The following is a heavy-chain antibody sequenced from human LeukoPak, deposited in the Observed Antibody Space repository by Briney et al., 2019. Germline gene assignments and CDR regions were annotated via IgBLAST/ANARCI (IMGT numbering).Heavy chain of an antibody. CDR3: ASRPSGYGASAY. D-gene: IGHD5-12*01. CDR2: ISSSSSYI. CDR1: GFTFSSYS. J-gene: IGHJ4*02. Sequence: GGSLRLSCAASGFTFSSYSMNWVRQAPGKGVEWGSSISSSSSYIYYADSVKGRFTISRDNAKNSLYLQMNSLRAEDTAVYYRASRPSGYGASAYWGQGTLVTVSS. V-gene: IGHV3-21*01.